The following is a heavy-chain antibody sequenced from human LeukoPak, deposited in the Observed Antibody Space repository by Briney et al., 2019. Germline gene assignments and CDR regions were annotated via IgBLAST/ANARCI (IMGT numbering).Heavy chain of an antibody. Sequence: PGGSPRLSCAASGLTYTDFWMHWVRQAPGKGLEWVSLIKNVGSVTRYADSVKGRFIISRDGAKNTLDLQMNSLKVDDTAVYYCATGHSYGYDYWGQGILVTVSS. V-gene: IGHV3-74*01. CDR3: ATGHSYGYDY. CDR1: GLTYTDFW. CDR2: IKNVGSVT. D-gene: IGHD5-18*01. J-gene: IGHJ4*02.